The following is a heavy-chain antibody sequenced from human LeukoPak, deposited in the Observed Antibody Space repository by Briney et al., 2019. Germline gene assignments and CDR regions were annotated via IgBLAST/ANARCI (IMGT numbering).Heavy chain of an antibody. Sequence: PSETLSLTCTVSGGSISGYSWTWIRQPPGQGLEWIGYFHNSRTTSYNPSLTGRVIISVDTAMDQISLKLNSVTAADTAVYYCARHGGSWTFDYWGQGTLVTVSS. V-gene: IGHV4-59*01. D-gene: IGHD6-13*01. CDR3: ARHGGSWTFDY. CDR2: FHNSRTT. J-gene: IGHJ4*02. CDR1: GGSISGYS.